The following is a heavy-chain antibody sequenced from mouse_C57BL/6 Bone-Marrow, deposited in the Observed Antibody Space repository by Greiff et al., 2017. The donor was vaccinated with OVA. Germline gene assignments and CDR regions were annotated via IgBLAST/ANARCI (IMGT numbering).Heavy chain of an antibody. J-gene: IGHJ2*01. Sequence: EVQLQQSGPELVKPGASVKISCKASGYTFTDYYMNWVKQSHGKSLEWIGDINPNNGGTSYNQKFKGKATLTVDKSSSTAYMELRSLTSEDSAVYYCARSFNYGSRWSYFDYWGQGTTLTVSS. V-gene: IGHV1-26*01. CDR1: GYTFTDYY. CDR2: INPNNGGT. CDR3: ARSFNYGSRWSYFDY. D-gene: IGHD1-1*01.